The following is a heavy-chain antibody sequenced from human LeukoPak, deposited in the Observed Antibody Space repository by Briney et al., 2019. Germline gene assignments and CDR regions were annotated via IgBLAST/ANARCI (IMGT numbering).Heavy chain of an antibody. J-gene: IGHJ4*02. D-gene: IGHD5-18*01. CDR2: ISDGGGST. Sequence: GGSLRLSCAASGFTFNNYAMSWVRQAPGKGLEWVSAISDGGGSTYYADSVKGRFTISGDNSKNTLFLQMNSLRAEDTAVYYCAKDRRYSYGHFDYWGQGALVTVS. CDR1: GFTFNNYA. V-gene: IGHV3-23*01. CDR3: AKDRRYSYGHFDY.